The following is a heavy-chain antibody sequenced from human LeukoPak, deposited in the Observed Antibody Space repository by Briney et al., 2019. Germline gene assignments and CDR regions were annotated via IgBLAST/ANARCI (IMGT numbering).Heavy chain of an antibody. CDR3: ARDGSNWSNDYYHGVDV. CDR2: IYYSGST. D-gene: IGHD4-11*01. CDR1: GGSVSSGSYY. Sequence: SETLSLTCTVSGGSVSSGSYYWSWIRQPPGKGLEWIGYIYYSGSTIYNPSLKSRVTISVDTSKNQFSLKLSSVTAADTAVYYCARDGSNWSNDYYHGVDVWGQGTTVTVSS. J-gene: IGHJ6*02. V-gene: IGHV4-61*01.